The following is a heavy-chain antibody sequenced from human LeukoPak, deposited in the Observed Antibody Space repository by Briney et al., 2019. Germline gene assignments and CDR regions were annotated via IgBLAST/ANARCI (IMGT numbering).Heavy chain of an antibody. Sequence: GGSLRLSCAASGFSVRNNYMAWVRQAPGKGLEWVSIIYSGGSIYYAEAVEGRFSISRDDSMNMVFLEMDSLRVDDTAVYFCARTGIPLRYFARWGQGTLVTVSS. J-gene: IGHJ4*02. CDR1: GFSVRNNY. D-gene: IGHD3-9*01. V-gene: IGHV3-53*01. CDR2: IYSGGSI. CDR3: ARTGIPLRYFAR.